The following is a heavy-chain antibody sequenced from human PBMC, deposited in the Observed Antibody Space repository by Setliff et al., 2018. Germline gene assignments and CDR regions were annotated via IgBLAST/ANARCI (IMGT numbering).Heavy chain of an antibody. Sequence: PSETLSLTCTVSGDSISDASILAWIRQPPGKGLEFIGYDFYNGAAKYDPSLKSRVTMSVDTSKTQFSLKLNSMTTADTAVYYCARGGTYRYFDYWGQGALVTVS. CDR2: DFYNGAA. J-gene: IGHJ4*02. CDR1: GDSISDAS. CDR3: ARGGTYRYFDY. V-gene: IGHV4-59*01.